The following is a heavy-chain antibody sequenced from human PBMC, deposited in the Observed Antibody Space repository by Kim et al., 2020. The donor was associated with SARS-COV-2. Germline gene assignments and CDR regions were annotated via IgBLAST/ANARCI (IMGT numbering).Heavy chain of an antibody. D-gene: IGHD2-2*01. Sequence: DSVKGRFTISRDNSENTLYRQMNSLRAEDTAVYYCAKASPPSAALGAFDIWGQGTMVTVSS. V-gene: IGHV3-23*01. CDR3: AKASPPSAALGAFDI. J-gene: IGHJ3*02.